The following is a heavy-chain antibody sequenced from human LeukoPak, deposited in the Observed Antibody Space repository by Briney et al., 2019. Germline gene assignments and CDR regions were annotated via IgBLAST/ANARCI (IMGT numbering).Heavy chain of an antibody. J-gene: IGHJ4*02. Sequence: GGSLRLSCAASGFTFSSYAMSWIRQAPGKGLEWVSAISGSGGSTYYADSVKGRFTISRDNSKNTLYLQMNSLRAEDTAVYYCAKDKWGGSGSYLPIDYWGQGTLVTVSS. CDR1: GFTFSSYA. CDR2: ISGSGGST. D-gene: IGHD1-26*01. V-gene: IGHV3-23*01. CDR3: AKDKWGGSGSYLPIDY.